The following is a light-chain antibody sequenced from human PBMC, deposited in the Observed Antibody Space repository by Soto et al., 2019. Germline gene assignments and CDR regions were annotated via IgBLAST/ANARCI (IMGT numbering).Light chain of an antibody. J-gene: IGKJ1*01. CDR3: HHYTRT. Sequence: DIQMTQSPSTLSAFVGDRVTITCRASQSITGWLAWYQQKPGKAPKLLIYDASSLEVGVPSRFSGSGSGTECTLTISSLQPDDSATYYCHHYTRTFGQGTKVEIK. CDR2: DAS. CDR1: QSITGW. V-gene: IGKV1-5*01.